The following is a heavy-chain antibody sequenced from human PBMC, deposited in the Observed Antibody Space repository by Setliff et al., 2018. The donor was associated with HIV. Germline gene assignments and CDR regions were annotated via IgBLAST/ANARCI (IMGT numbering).Heavy chain of an antibody. CDR3: ARTHRHCSGNSCSKVSFDS. J-gene: IGHJ4*02. D-gene: IGHD2-2*01. CDR1: GGSISGHY. Sequence: SETLSLTCTVSGGSISGHYWSWIRQTPGKGLEWIGDVYSNGNTDYNNSLKSRVTISVDTYKNQFSLKMPSVTAADTAVYYCARTHRHCSGNSCSKVSFDSWGQGALVPVSS. CDR2: VYSNGNT. V-gene: IGHV4-59*11.